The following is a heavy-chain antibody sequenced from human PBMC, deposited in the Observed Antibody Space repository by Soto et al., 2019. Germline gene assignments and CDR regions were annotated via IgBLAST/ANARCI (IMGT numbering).Heavy chain of an antibody. V-gene: IGHV1-2*04. D-gene: IGHD3-3*01. J-gene: IGHJ2*01. CDR3: ARRVTIFGVVISSWYFDL. CDR1: GYTFTGYY. Sequence: GASVKVSCKASGYTFTGYYMHCVRQAPGQGLEWMGWINPNSGGTNYAQKFQGWVTITRDTSASTAYMELSSLRSEDTAVYYCARRVTIFGVVISSWYFDLWGRGTLVTVSS. CDR2: INPNSGGT.